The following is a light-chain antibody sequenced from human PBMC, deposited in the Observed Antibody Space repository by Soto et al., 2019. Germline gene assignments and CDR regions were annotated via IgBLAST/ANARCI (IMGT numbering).Light chain of an antibody. V-gene: IGKV1-5*01. CDR3: QQYNHYSGLT. Sequence: DIQMTQSPSTLSASIGDRVPITCRASQSITRWLAWYQQKPGKAPKLLIYDAYSLESGVPSRFSGSGSGAEFTLTISSLQPDDFATYYCQQYNHYSGLTFGGGTKVDIK. CDR1: QSITRW. CDR2: DAY. J-gene: IGKJ4*01.